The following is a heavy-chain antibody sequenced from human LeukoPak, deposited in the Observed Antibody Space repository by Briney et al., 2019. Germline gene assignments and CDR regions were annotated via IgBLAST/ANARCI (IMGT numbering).Heavy chain of an antibody. CDR2: VNPNSGNS. CDR1: GCDFSSFD. D-gene: IGHD2-2*02. Sequence: ASVKVSCKASGCDFSSFDVNWVRQAPGQGPEWMGWVNPNSGNSGYAQKFRGRVTMTRNTSINTAYMELINLQSDDTAVYYCARGTPYCSSANCYNYWGQGSLVTVSS. J-gene: IGHJ4*02. CDR3: ARGTPYCSSANCYNY. V-gene: IGHV1-8*01.